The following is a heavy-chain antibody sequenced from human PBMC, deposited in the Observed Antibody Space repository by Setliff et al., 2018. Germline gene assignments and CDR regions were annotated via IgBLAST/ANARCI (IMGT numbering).Heavy chain of an antibody. CDR3: VRERRGGHFDY. CDR2: INPSGGLT. Sequence: ASVKVSCKASGYTLSKYYMHWVRQAPGQGLEWMGIINPSGGLTKYAQKFQGRVTMTSDTSTNTVYLEVSSLGSEDTAVYYCVRERRGGHFDYWGQGTLVTSPQ. CDR1: GYTLSKYY. J-gene: IGHJ4*02. V-gene: IGHV1-46*01.